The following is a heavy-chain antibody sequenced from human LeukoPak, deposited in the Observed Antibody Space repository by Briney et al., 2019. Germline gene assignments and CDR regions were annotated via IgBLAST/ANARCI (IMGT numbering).Heavy chain of an antibody. CDR3: ARAGGWKPFDP. CDR2: IYYSGST. CDR1: GGSISSYY. V-gene: IGHV4-59*01. D-gene: IGHD4-23*01. J-gene: IGHJ5*02. Sequence: SETLSLTCTVSGGSISSYYWSWLRQPPGKGLEWIGYIYYSGSTNYNPSLKCRVTISVDTSKNQFSLTLSSVTAADTAVYYCARAGGWKPFDPWGQGTLVTVSS.